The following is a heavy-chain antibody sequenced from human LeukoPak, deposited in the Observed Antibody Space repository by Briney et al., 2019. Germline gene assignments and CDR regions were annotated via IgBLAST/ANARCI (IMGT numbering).Heavy chain of an antibody. CDR3: ATEKYYDSSGYYSV. J-gene: IGHJ4*02. V-gene: IGHV1-24*01. CDR1: GYTLTELS. Sequence: ASVEVSCKVSGYTLTELSMHWVRQAPGKGLEWMGGFDPEDGETIYAQKFQGRATMTEDTSTDTACMELSSLRSEDTAVYYCATEKYYDSSGYYSVWGQGTLVTVSS. D-gene: IGHD3-22*01. CDR2: FDPEDGET.